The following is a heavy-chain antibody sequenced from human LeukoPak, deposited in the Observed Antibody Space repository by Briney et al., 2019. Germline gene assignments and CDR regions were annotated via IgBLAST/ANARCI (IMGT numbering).Heavy chain of an antibody. CDR1: GYTFTSYD. V-gene: IGHV1-8*01. D-gene: IGHD3-16*02. J-gene: IGHJ4*02. Sequence: ASVKVSCKASGYTFTSYDINWVRQATGQGLEWLGWMNPNSGNTGYAQKFQGRVTMTRNTSISTAYMELSSLRSEDTAVYYCARALFDYVWGSYRYTDWGQGTLVTVSS. CDR2: MNPNSGNT. CDR3: ARALFDYVWGSYRYTD.